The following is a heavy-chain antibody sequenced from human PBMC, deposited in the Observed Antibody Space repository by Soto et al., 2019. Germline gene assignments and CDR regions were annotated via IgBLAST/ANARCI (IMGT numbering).Heavy chain of an antibody. CDR3: AKAYGYYGSGSYYSRYYYYGMDV. CDR1: GFTFSSYA. J-gene: IGHJ6*02. V-gene: IGHV3-23*01. Sequence: LRLSCAASGFTFSSYAMSWVRQAPGKGLEWVSAISGSGGSTYYADSVKGRFTISRDNSKNTLYLQMNSLRAEDTAVYYCAKAYGYYGSGSYYSRYYYYGMDVWGQGTTVTVSS. CDR2: ISGSGGST. D-gene: IGHD3-10*01.